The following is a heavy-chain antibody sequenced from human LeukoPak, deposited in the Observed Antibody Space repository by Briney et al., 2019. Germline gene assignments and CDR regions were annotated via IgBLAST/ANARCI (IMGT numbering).Heavy chain of an antibody. D-gene: IGHD4-11*01. CDR2: ISGSGGST. Sequence: PGGSLRLSCAVSGFTFSSYDMSWVRQAPGKGLEWVSAISGSGGSTYYADSVKGRFTISRDNFENTLYLQMNSLRAEDTAVYYCAKTTYSNYVSPVDYWGQGTLVTVSS. V-gene: IGHV3-23*01. CDR3: AKTTYSNYVSPVDY. J-gene: IGHJ4*02. CDR1: GFTFSSYD.